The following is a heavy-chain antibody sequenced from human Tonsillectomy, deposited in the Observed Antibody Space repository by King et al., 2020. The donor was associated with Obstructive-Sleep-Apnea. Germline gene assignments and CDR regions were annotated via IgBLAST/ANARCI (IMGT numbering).Heavy chain of an antibody. CDR2: INWNGGST. V-gene: IGHV3-20*01. CDR3: ARVKREYYDILPGYCDWFDP. D-gene: IGHD3-9*01. J-gene: IGHJ5*02. CDR1: GFTFDDYG. Sequence: VQLVQSGGGVVRPGGSLRLSCAASGFTFDDYGMSWVRQAPGKGLEWVSGINWNGGSTGYADSVKGRFTISRDNAKNSLYLQMNSLRAEDTALYHCARVKREYYDILPGYCDWFDPWGQGTLVTVSS.